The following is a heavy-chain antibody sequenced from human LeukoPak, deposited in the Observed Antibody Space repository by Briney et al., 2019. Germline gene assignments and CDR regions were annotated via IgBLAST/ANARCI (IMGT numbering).Heavy chain of an antibody. CDR3: ARDLDCSSTSCYYYMDV. V-gene: IGHV3-11*01. D-gene: IGHD2-2*01. J-gene: IGHJ6*03. CDR2: ISSSGSTI. CDR1: GFTISDYY. Sequence: GGSLRLSCAASGFTISDYYMSWIRQAPGKGLEWVSYISSSGSTIYYADSVKGRFTISRDNAKNSLYLQMNSLRAEDTAVYYCARDLDCSSTSCYYYMDVWGKGTTVTVSS.